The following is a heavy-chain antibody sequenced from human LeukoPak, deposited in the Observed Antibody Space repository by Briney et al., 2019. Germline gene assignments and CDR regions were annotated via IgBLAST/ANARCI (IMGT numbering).Heavy chain of an antibody. CDR1: GYTFTSYD. Sequence: GASVKVSCKASGYTFTSYDINWVRQAPGQGLEWMGWMNPNSGNTGYAQKFQGRVTMTRNTSISTAYMELSSLRSEDTAVYYCALGPVAGRGLIDYWGQGTLVTVSS. D-gene: IGHD6-19*01. CDR3: ALGPVAGRGLIDY. J-gene: IGHJ4*02. V-gene: IGHV1-8*01. CDR2: MNPNSGNT.